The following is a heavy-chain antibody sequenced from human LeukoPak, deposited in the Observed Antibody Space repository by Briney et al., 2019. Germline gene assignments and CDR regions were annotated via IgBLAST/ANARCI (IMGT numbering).Heavy chain of an antibody. CDR3: AKPYYYGSRSYMDY. V-gene: IGHV3-48*01. J-gene: IGHJ4*02. CDR2: ISSSSSTI. Sequence: PGGSLRLSCAASGFTFSSYSVNWVRQAPGKGLEWVSYISSSSSTIYYADSVKGRFTISRDNSKNMLYLQMNSLRAEDTAVYYCAKPYYYGSRSYMDYWGQGTLVTVSS. D-gene: IGHD3-10*01. CDR1: GFTFSSYS.